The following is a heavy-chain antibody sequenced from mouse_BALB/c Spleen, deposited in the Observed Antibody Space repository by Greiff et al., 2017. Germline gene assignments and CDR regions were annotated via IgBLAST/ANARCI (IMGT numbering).Heavy chain of an antibody. Sequence: VQLQESGAELVRPGVSVSISCTGSGFTFTDYAMHWVKQSPAKSLEWIGVISTYYGDASYNQKFKGKATMTVDKSSSTAYMELARLTSEDSAIYYGARRYDGPYAMDDWGQGTSVTVAS. CDR2: ISTYYGDA. J-gene: IGHJ4*01. CDR1: GFTFTDYA. CDR3: ARRYDGPYAMDD. D-gene: IGHD1-1*01. V-gene: IGHV1S137*01.